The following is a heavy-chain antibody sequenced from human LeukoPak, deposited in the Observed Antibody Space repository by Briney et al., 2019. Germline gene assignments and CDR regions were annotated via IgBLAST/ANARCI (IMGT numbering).Heavy chain of an antibody. J-gene: IGHJ4*02. Sequence: GGSLRLSCTASGFTFGDYAMSWVRQAPGKGLEWVGFIRSKAYGGTTEYAASVKGRFTISRDDSKSIAYLQMNSLKTEDTAVYYCTRDFSRTIGYCSSTSCYPEPSLDYWGQGTLVTVSS. D-gene: IGHD2-2*01. CDR2: IRSKAYGGTT. V-gene: IGHV3-49*04. CDR3: TRDFSRTIGYCSSTSCYPEPSLDY. CDR1: GFTFGDYA.